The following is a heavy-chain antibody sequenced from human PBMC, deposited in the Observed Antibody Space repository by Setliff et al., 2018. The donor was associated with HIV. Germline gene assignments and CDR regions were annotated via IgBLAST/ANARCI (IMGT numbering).Heavy chain of an antibody. V-gene: IGHV4-34*01. CDR2: INHSGST. J-gene: IGHJ5*02. CDR3: AKVAVTGYCDSTSCQNWFDP. CDR1: GGSFSGYY. Sequence: PSETLSLICAVYGGSFSGYYWSWIRQPPGKGLEWIGEINHSGSTNYNPSLKSRVTISLDTSKNQFSLRLISVTAADTAVYYCAKVAVTGYCDSTSCQNWFDPWGQGTLVTVSS. D-gene: IGHD2-2*01.